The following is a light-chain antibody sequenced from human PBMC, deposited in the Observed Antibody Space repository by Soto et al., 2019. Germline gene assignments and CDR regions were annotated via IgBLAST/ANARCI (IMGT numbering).Light chain of an antibody. CDR1: QDISDW. CDR2: AAS. Sequence: DIQMTQSPSSLSASVGDRVTITCRASQDISDWLVWYQQKPDKAPQPLIYAASSLYSGVPSRFSGSGSGTDFTLTISSLQPEDFATYYCQQYNSYPLTFGGGTKVEIK. V-gene: IGKV1D-16*01. J-gene: IGKJ4*01. CDR3: QQYNSYPLT.